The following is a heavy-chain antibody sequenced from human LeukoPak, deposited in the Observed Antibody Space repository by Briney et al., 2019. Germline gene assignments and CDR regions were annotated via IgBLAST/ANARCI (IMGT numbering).Heavy chain of an antibody. CDR3: AKDRTWGSSSPYEYYFDY. Sequence: PGGSLRLSCAASGLTFSSYAMSWVRQAPGKGLEWVSAISGSGGSTYYADSVKGRFTISRDNSKNTLYLQMNSLRAEDTAVYYCAKDRTWGSSSPYEYYFDYWGQGTLVTVSS. J-gene: IGHJ4*02. D-gene: IGHD6-13*01. V-gene: IGHV3-23*01. CDR1: GLTFSSYA. CDR2: ISGSGGST.